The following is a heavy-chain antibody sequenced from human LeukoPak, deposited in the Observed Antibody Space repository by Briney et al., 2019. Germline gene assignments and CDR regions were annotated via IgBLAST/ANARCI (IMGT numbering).Heavy chain of an antibody. V-gene: IGHV3-11*04. Sequence: GGSLRLSCAASGFSLSDYFMTWIRQAPGKGLEWVSYISSSGSTIYYADSVKGRFTISRDNAKNSLYLQMNSLRAEDTAVYYCAELGITMIGGVWGKGTTVTISS. D-gene: IGHD3-10*02. CDR1: GFSLSDYF. J-gene: IGHJ6*04. CDR3: AELGITMIGGV. CDR2: ISSSGSTI.